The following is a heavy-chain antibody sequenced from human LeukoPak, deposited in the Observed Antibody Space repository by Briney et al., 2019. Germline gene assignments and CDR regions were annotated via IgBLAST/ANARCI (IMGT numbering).Heavy chain of an antibody. D-gene: IGHD6-19*01. CDR2: ISGSGGST. CDR1: GFTFSSYA. Sequence: PGGSLRLSCAASGFTFSSYAMSWVRQAPGEGLEWVSAISGSGGSTYYADSVKGRFTISRDNSKNTLYLQMNSLRAEDTAVYYCAKDRAPVLYSSGWYGDYWGQGTLVTVSS. V-gene: IGHV3-23*01. CDR3: AKDRAPVLYSSGWYGDY. J-gene: IGHJ4*02.